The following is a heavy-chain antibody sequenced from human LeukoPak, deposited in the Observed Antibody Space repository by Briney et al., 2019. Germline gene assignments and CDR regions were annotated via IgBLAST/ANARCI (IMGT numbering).Heavy chain of an antibody. CDR2: IYYSGST. CDR3: ARDNGCYDAFDI. CDR1: GGSISSYY. Sequence: SETLSLTCTVSGGSISSYYWSWIRQPPGKGLEWIGYIYYSGSTNYNPSLKSRVTISVDTSKNQFSLKLSSVTAADTAVYYCARDNGCYDAFDIWGQGTMVTVSS. J-gene: IGHJ3*02. D-gene: IGHD2-8*01. V-gene: IGHV4-59*01.